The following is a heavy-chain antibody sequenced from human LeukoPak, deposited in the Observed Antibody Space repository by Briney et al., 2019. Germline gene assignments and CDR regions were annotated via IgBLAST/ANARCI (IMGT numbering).Heavy chain of an antibody. Sequence: GGSLRLSCSASGFTFDDYAMHWVRQAPGKGLEWVSGISWNSGNITYGDSVKGRFTISRDNAKNSLYLQMNSLRTEDTALYYCAKGGAAADNYWYFDLWGRGTLVTVPS. D-gene: IGHD6-13*01. CDR2: ISWNSGNI. CDR3: AKGGAAADNYWYFDL. V-gene: IGHV3-9*01. CDR1: GFTFDDYA. J-gene: IGHJ2*01.